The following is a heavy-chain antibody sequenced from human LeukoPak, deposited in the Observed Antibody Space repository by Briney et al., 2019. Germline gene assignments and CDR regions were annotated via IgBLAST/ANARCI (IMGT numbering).Heavy chain of an antibody. J-gene: IGHJ3*02. CDR2: IYHSGST. CDR3: ARDGGRNNWNYEFKDAFDI. V-gene: IGHV4-39*07. Sequence: SETLSLTCTVSGGSISSSSYYWGWIRQPPGKGLEWIGSIYHSGSTYYNPSLKSRLTISVDTSKNQLSLRLSSVTAADTAVYYCARDGGRNNWNYEFKDAFDIWGQGTMVTVSS. D-gene: IGHD1-7*01. CDR1: GGSISSSSYY.